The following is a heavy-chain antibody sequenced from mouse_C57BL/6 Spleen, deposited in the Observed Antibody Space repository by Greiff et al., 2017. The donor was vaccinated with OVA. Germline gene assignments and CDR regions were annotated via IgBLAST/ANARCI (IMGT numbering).Heavy chain of an antibody. D-gene: IGHD1-1*01. V-gene: IGHV1-61*01. J-gene: IGHJ1*03. Sequence: QVQLQQSGAELVRPGSSVKLSCKASGYTFTSYWMDWVKQRPGQGLEWIGNIYPSDSETHYNQKFKDKATLTVDKSSSTAYMQLSSLTSEDSAVYYCARGITVVATDWYFDVWGTGTTVTVSS. CDR2: IYPSDSET. CDR1: GYTFTSYW. CDR3: ARGITVVATDWYFDV.